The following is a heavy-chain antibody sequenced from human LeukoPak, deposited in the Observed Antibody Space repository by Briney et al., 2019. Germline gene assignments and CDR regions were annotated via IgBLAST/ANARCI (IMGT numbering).Heavy chain of an antibody. Sequence: SVKVSCKASGGTFSSYAISWVRQAPGQGLEWMGGIIPIFGTANYAQKFQGRVTITADESTSTAYMELSSLRPEDTAVYYCARSLVGASAFDIWGQGTMVTVSS. D-gene: IGHD1-26*01. V-gene: IGHV1-69*01. CDR3: ARSLVGASAFDI. CDR1: GGTFSSYA. J-gene: IGHJ3*02. CDR2: IIPIFGTA.